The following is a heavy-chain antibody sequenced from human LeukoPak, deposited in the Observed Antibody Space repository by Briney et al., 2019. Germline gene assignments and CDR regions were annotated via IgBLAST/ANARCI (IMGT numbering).Heavy chain of an antibody. V-gene: IGHV4-39*07. J-gene: IGHJ4*02. CDR1: GGSISSSSYY. CDR2: IYYSGST. D-gene: IGHD6-19*01. Sequence: SETLSLTCTVSGGSISSSSYYWGWIRQPPGKGLEWIGSIYYSGSTNYNPSLKSRVTISVDKSKNQFSLKLSSVTAADTAVYYCARFPEYSSGWYYFDYWGQGTLVTVSS. CDR3: ARFPEYSSGWYYFDY.